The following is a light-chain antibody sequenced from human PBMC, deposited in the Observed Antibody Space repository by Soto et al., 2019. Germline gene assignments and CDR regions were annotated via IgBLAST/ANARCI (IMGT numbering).Light chain of an antibody. CDR1: SSNIGAGYD. V-gene: IGLV1-40*01. Sequence: QSVLTQPPSVSGAPGQRVTISCTGSSSNIGAGYDVHWYQQLPGTAPKLLIYGNSNRPSGVPDRFSGSKSGTSASLAITGGQAGDDAYYSCPSYDSSYSDSVFGGGTKVTVL. CDR2: GNS. J-gene: IGLJ2*01. CDR3: PSYDSSYSDSV.